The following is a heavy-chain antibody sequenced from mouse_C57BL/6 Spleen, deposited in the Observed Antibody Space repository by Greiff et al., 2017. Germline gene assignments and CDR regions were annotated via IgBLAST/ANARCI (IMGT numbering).Heavy chain of an antibody. CDR2: IRNKANGYTT. J-gene: IGHJ4*01. Sequence: EVHLVESGGGLVQPGGSLSLSCAASGFTFTDYYMSWVRQPPGKALEWLGFIRNKANGYTTEYSASVKGRFTISRDNSQSILYLQMNALRAEDSATYYCARYHSNWSYAMDYWGQGTSVTVSS. CDR3: ARYHSNWSYAMDY. D-gene: IGHD4-1*02. V-gene: IGHV7-3*01. CDR1: GFTFTDYY.